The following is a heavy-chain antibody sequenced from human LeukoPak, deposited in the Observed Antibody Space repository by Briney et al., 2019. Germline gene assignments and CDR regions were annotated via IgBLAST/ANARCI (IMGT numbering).Heavy chain of an antibody. Sequence: PGGSLRLSCAASGFTFSSYWMSWVRQAPGKGLEWVANIKQDGSEKYYVDSVKGRFTISRDNAKNSLYLQMNSLRAEDTAVYYCAGEYGDYGGPFDYWGQGTLVTVSS. CDR2: IKQDGSEK. D-gene: IGHD4-17*01. J-gene: IGHJ4*02. CDR3: AGEYGDYGGPFDY. V-gene: IGHV3-7*01. CDR1: GFTFSSYW.